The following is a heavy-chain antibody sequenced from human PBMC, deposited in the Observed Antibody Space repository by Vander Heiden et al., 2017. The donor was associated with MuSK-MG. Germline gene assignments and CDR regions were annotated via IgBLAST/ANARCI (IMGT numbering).Heavy chain of an antibody. Sequence: EVQLVESGGDLVQPGRSLRLSCAASGFPFSSDHMHWIRHPPGKWLEWVSKIGSSGGTFYYATAVKGRFTISRDNAKNSLYLQMNSLRIEDTALYYCAREGQGGGFDYWGQGTLVTVSS. V-gene: IGHV3-48*03. D-gene: IGHD3-16*01. CDR1: GFPFSSDH. CDR2: IGSSGGTF. CDR3: AREGQGGGFDY. J-gene: IGHJ4*02.